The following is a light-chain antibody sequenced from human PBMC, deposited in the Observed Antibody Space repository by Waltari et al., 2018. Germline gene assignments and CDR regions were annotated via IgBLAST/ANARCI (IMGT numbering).Light chain of an antibody. CDR1: QSVLYSFDTKNH. Sequence: DIVMTQSPDSLAASLGDRATINCRSSQSVLYSFDTKNHSAWSQQKPGQPPKVLIYWASTRESGVPDRFSGSGSETDFSLTISSLQAEDVAVYYCQQYYDIPFTFGPGTKVEIK. CDR3: QQYYDIPFT. V-gene: IGKV4-1*01. CDR2: WAS. J-gene: IGKJ3*01.